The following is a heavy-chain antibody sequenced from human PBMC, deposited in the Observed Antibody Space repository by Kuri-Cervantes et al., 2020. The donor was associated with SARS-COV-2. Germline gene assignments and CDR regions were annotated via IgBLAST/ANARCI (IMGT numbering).Heavy chain of an antibody. CDR3: ARDDGDIVVVPAAIPADY. CDR1: GYTFTSYG. Sequence: ASVTVSCKASGYTFTSYGISWVRQAPGQGLEWMGWISAYNGNTNYAQKLQGRVTMTTDTSTSTAYMELRSLRSDDTAVYYCARDDGDIVVVPAAIPADYWGQGTLVTVSS. CDR2: ISAYNGNT. V-gene: IGHV1-18*01. J-gene: IGHJ4*02. D-gene: IGHD2-2*02.